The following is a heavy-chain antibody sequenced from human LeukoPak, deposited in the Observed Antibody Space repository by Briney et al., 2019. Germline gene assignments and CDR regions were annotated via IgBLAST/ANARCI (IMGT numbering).Heavy chain of an antibody. D-gene: IGHD3-22*01. CDR2: ISYDGSNK. CDR1: GFTFGHYA. Sequence: GGSLRLSCAASGFTFGHYAIDWVRQAPGKVLEWVAVISYDGSNKLYADSVKGRFTLSRDNSKDTLSLQMNSLRPEDTAVYYCASGCSNYDSSGYCFEHWGQGTLVTVSS. V-gene: IGHV3-30-3*01. CDR3: ASGCSNYDSSGYCFEH. J-gene: IGHJ4*02.